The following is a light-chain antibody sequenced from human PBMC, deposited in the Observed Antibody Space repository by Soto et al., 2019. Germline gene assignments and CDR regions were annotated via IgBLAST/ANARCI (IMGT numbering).Light chain of an antibody. CDR3: QQYDNLPFT. CDR2: DAS. Sequence: DIQMTQSPSSLSASATDRVTITCQASQDITNSFNWYQQKPGRAPNLLIYDASNLKAGVPSRFSASGSGTHFTFTISGLQPEDTATYFCQQYDNLPFTFGHGTKVEI. CDR1: QDITNS. V-gene: IGKV1-33*01. J-gene: IGKJ3*01.